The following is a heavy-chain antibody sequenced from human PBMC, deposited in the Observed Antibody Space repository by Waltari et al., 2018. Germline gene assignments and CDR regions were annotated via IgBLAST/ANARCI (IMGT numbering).Heavy chain of an antibody. CDR1: GFTFSRYG. V-gene: IGHV3-30*03. D-gene: IGHD2-2*01. J-gene: IGHJ4*02. CDR3: AREIVVVVPSAMMDY. Sequence: QVPLVESGGGVVQPGRSLRLYCAASGFTFSRYGLNWVRRPPDRGLEWVAFVSHDGSTKYYGDSVKGRFTISRDNSENTLSLQMNSLRPEDTAVYFCAREIVVVVPSAMMDYWGQGTLVTVSS. CDR2: VSHDGSTK.